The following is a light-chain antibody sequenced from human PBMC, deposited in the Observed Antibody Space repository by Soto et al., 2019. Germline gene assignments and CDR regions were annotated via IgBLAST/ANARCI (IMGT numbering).Light chain of an antibody. CDR1: QSINSW. CDR3: KQNEWYSAYI. V-gene: IGKV1-5*03. CDR2: QAS. J-gene: IGKJ2*01. Sequence: DIQMTQSPSTLSASVGDRVTITCRASQSINSWLAWYEQKPGKAPKLLIYQASTLESGVPSRFSGSESGTKVTLTISSLQPDDSASYFSKQNEWYSAYILDQRTKLEVK.